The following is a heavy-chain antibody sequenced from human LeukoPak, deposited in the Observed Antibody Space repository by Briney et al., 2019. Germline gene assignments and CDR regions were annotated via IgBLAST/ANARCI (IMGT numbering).Heavy chain of an antibody. CDR1: GFTFSSYW. J-gene: IGHJ5*02. V-gene: IGHV3-7*01. D-gene: IGHD6-13*01. CDR3: ARASYVASGFDP. CDR2: IKEDGSVK. Sequence: GGSLRLSCAASGFTFSSYWMSWVRQAPGKGLEWVANIKEDGSVKYYVDSVKGRFTIFRDNAKKSLYLQMNSLRAEDTAVYYCARASYVASGFDPWGQGILVTVSS.